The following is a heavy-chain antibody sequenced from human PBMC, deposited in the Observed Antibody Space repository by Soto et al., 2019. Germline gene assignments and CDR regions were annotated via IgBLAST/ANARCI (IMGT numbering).Heavy chain of an antibody. CDR2: ISTYNGDT. J-gene: IGHJ6*02. CDR1: GYTFTRSG. CDR3: AREGVAPYYYYGMDV. V-gene: IGHV1-18*01. Sequence: GASVKVSCKASGYTFTRSGISWVRQAPGQGLEWMGWISTYNGDTNYAQTFQGRVTMTTDTSTSTVYMELRSLRSDDPAVYYCAREGVAPYYYYGMDVWGQGTPVTVSS. D-gene: IGHD5-12*01.